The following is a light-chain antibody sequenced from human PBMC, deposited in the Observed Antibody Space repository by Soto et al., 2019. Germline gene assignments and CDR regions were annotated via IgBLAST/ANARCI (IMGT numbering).Light chain of an antibody. J-gene: IGKJ4*01. Sequence: EIVLTQSPDTLSVSPGERATLSCRASQSISRTLAWYQQKSGQPPRLLIYAASNRAAGIPDRFSGSGSGTDFTLTISRLEPEDFAVYYCQQYGSAQFTFGGGTKVDSK. CDR1: QSISRT. CDR3: QQYGSAQFT. V-gene: IGKV3-20*01. CDR2: AAS.